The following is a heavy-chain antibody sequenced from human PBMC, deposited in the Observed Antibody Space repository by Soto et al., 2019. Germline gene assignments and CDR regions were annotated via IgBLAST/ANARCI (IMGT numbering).Heavy chain of an antibody. CDR2: FSGSGGST. D-gene: IGHD1-1*01. CDR1: GFTFSSYA. CDR3: ANRNDAGLDY. J-gene: IGHJ4*02. Sequence: GGSLRLSCAASGFTFSSYAMSWVRQAPGKGLEWVSAFSGSGGSTYYADSVKGRFTISRDNSKNTLYLQMNSLRAEDTAVYYCANRNDAGLDYWGQGTLVTVSS. V-gene: IGHV3-23*01.